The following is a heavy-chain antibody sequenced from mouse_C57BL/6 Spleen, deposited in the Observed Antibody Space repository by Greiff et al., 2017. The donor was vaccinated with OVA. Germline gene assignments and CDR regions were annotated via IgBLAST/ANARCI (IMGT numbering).Heavy chain of an antibody. Sequence: QVQLQQPGAELVKPGASVKLSCKASGYTFTSYWMHWVKQRPGQGLEWIGMIHPNSGSTNYNEKFKSKATLTVDKSSSTAYMQLSSLTSEDSAVDYCARGDITTEDWYFDVWGTGTTVTVSS. CDR1: GYTFTSYW. CDR2: IHPNSGST. V-gene: IGHV1-64*01. J-gene: IGHJ1*03. D-gene: IGHD1-1*01. CDR3: ARGDITTEDWYFDV.